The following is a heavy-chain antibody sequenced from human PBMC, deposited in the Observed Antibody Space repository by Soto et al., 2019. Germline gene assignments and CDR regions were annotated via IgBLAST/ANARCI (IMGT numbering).Heavy chain of an antibody. CDR2: IYYSGNT. Sequence: QAPLRESGPGLVKPSETLSLTCTVSGDSMSPFYWNWIRQSPVKGLEWIGYIYYSGNTNYNPSLKSRVAISVDTSKNQFYLKLSAVTAADTAVYYCARGVYDYWSGYYVGSGLDVWGQGTTVIVSS. CDR3: ARGVYDYWSGYYVGSGLDV. J-gene: IGHJ6*02. D-gene: IGHD3-3*01. V-gene: IGHV4-59*13. CDR1: GDSMSPFY.